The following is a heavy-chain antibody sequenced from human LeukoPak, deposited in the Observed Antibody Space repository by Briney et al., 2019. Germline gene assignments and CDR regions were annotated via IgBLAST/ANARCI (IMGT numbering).Heavy chain of an antibody. Sequence: GASVKVSCTASGGTFSSYAISWVRQAPGQGLEWMGGIIPIFGTANYAQKFQGRVTITTDESTSTAYMELSSLRSEDTAVYYCARARGVIDLAYYYYYMDVWGKGTTVTVSS. CDR3: ARARGVIDLAYYYYYMDV. J-gene: IGHJ6*03. V-gene: IGHV1-69*05. CDR2: IIPIFGTA. D-gene: IGHD3-16*02. CDR1: GGTFSSYA.